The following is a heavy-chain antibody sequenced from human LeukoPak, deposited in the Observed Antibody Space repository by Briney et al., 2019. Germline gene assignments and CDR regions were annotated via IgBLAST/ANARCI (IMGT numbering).Heavy chain of an antibody. D-gene: IGHD3-22*01. CDR3: ARGHSAVNYYDSRGYIAY. CDR2: IYGGGSK. Sequence: GGSLRLSCAASGFTVSNKYMGWVRQAPGEGLEWVSVIYGGGSKYYTESVKGRFTISRDNSKNPLSLQMNSMSADDTAVYYCARGHSAVNYYDSRGYIAYWGPGTLVTVSS. V-gene: IGHV3-53*01. J-gene: IGHJ4*02. CDR1: GFTVSNKY.